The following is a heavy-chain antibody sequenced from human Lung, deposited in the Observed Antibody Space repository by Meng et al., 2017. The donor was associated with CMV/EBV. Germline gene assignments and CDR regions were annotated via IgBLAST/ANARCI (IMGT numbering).Heavy chain of an antibody. D-gene: IGHD5-24*01. Sequence: QGPLQQGGAGLLKPSEPLSLTCGVYGGSFSNYYWSWIRQSPGKGLEWIGEIHPSGSTYYNPSLNSRVTMSVDTSKNQFSLNLRSVTAADTAVYYCSRGADAYKSGRSWGQGTLVTVSS. CDR2: IHPSGST. V-gene: IGHV4-34*01. CDR3: SRGADAYKSGRS. J-gene: IGHJ5*02. CDR1: GGSFSNYY.